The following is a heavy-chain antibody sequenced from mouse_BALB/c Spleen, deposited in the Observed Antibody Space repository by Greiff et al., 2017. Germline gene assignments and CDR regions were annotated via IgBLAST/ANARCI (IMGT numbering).Heavy chain of an antibody. CDR2: ISSGSSTI. J-gene: IGHJ3*01. D-gene: IGHD1-2*01. V-gene: IGHV5-17*02. CDR1: GFTFSSFG. Sequence: EVNLVESGGGLVQPGGSRKLSCAASGFTFSSFGMHWVRQAPEKGLEWVAYISSGSSTIYYADTVKGRFTISRDNPKNTLFLQMTSLRSEDTAMYYCATRHYHGTGAWFAYWGQGTLVTVSA. CDR3: ATRHYHGTGAWFAY.